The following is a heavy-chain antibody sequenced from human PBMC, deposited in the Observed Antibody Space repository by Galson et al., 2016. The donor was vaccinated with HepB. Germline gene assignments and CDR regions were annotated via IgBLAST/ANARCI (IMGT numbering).Heavy chain of an antibody. J-gene: IGHJ4*02. CDR3: ARAPGCSGGSCFAFDY. CDR1: GASISNYY. CDR2: INYSGTT. D-gene: IGHD2-15*01. Sequence: SETLSLTCTVSGASISNYYWSWIRQPPGKGLEWIGYINYSGTTNYNPSLRSRVTVSVDMSKSQFSLKLSSVTAADTAVYYCARAPGCSGGSCFAFDYWGQGTLLTVSS. V-gene: IGHV4-59*01.